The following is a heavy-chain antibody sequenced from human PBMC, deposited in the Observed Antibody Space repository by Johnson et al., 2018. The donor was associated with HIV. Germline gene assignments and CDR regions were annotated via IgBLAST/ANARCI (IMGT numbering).Heavy chain of an antibody. Sequence: QVQLVESGGGVVQPGRSLRLSCAASGFTFSSYAMHWVRQAPGKGLEWVAVISYDGSNKYYADSVKGRFTISRDNSKNTLYLQMNSLRAEDTAVYYWAKDGGITIFGVVMSDDAFDIWGQGTLVIVSS. CDR2: ISYDGSNK. CDR1: GFTFSSYA. D-gene: IGHD3-3*01. J-gene: IGHJ3*02. V-gene: IGHV3-30-3*01. CDR3: AKDGGITIFGVVMSDDAFDI.